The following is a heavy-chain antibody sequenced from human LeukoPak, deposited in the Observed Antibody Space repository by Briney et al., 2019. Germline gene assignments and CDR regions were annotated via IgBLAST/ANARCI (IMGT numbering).Heavy chain of an antibody. CDR2: INPSGGST. Sequence: ATVKVSCKASGYTFTSYYMHWVRQAPGQGLEWMGIINPSGGSTSYAQKFQGRVTMTRDTSTSTVYMELSSLRSEDTAVYYCAREEYQLLHFDYWGQGTLVTVSS. J-gene: IGHJ4*02. CDR3: AREEYQLLHFDY. D-gene: IGHD2-2*01. V-gene: IGHV1-46*03. CDR1: GYTFTSYY.